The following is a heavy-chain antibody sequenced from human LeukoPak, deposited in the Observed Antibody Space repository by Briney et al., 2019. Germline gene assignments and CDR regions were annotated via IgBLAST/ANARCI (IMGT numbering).Heavy chain of an antibody. J-gene: IGHJ4*02. CDR1: GFTIGTYW. Sequence: AGTLTLTCAASGFTIGTYWFTCCRRAPARGLVGLANMKQDGSEKYYVDSVKGRFTISRDNAKNSLYLQMNSLRAEDTAVYYCARIYCSSTNCYRHFDYWGQGTLVTVSS. CDR2: MKQDGSEK. D-gene: IGHD2-2*01. V-gene: IGHV3-7*01. CDR3: ARIYCSSTNCYRHFDY.